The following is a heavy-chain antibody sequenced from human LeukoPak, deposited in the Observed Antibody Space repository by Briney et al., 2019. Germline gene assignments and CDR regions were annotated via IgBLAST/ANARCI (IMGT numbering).Heavy chain of an antibody. CDR2: TYHSGST. CDR1: GGSISSGGYS. V-gene: IGHV4-30-2*01. CDR3: ARGGGYDPPLFDY. J-gene: IGHJ4*02. Sequence: SQTLSLTCAVSGGSISSGGYSWSWIRQPPGKGLEWIGYTYHSGSTYYNPSLKSRVTISVDRSKNQFSLKLSSVTAADTAVYYCARGGGYDPPLFDYWGQGTLVTVSS. D-gene: IGHD5-12*01.